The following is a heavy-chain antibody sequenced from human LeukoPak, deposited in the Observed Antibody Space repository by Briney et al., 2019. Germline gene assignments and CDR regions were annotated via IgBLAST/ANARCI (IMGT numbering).Heavy chain of an antibody. CDR1: GFTFSGFW. D-gene: IGHD6-19*01. CDR3: ASWPGGWYGEDS. Sequence: GGSLRLSCAASGFTFSGFWMHWVRQAPGKGLEWVSVIYGGGSTYYADSVKGRFTISRDTPKNTLYLQMNSLRVEDTAVYYCASWPGGWYGEDSWGQGTLVTVSS. CDR2: IYGGGST. V-gene: IGHV3-53*01. J-gene: IGHJ4*02.